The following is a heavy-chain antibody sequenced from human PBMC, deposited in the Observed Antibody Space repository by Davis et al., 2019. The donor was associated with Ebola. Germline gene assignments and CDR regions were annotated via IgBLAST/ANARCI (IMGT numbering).Heavy chain of an antibody. D-gene: IGHD6-25*01. Sequence: GESLKISCAVSGFTFSDYYMSWIRRAPGKGLEWVSFISGSGLTTYYADSVRGRFSISRDNAKNSLYLQMDNLGAEDTAVYYCARGAGQRRGMDVWGPGTTVTVSS. CDR3: ARGAGQRRGMDV. CDR2: ISGSGLTT. V-gene: IGHV3-11*01. CDR1: GFTFSDYY. J-gene: IGHJ6*02.